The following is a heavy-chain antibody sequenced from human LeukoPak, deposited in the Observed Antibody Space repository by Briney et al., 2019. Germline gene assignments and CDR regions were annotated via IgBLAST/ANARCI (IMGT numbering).Heavy chain of an antibody. CDR3: ARDGGSYYVDAFDI. J-gene: IGHJ3*02. Sequence: GGSLRLSCAASGFAFSDYYMSGIRQAPGKGLEWVSYISSSGSTIYYADSVKGRFTISRDNAKNSLYLQMNSLRAEDTAVYYCARDGGSYYVDAFDIWGQGTMVTVSS. CDR2: ISSSGSTI. CDR1: GFAFSDYY. V-gene: IGHV3-11*01. D-gene: IGHD1-26*01.